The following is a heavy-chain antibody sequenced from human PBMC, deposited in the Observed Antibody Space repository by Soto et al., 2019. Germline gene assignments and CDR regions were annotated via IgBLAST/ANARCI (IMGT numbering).Heavy chain of an antibody. CDR1: GFTFSSYG. V-gene: IGHV3-30*18. CDR2: ISYDGSNK. D-gene: IGHD4-17*01. CDR3: AKDGGDYGTMYYYYYGMDV. J-gene: IGHJ6*02. Sequence: GGSLRLSCAASGFTFSSYGMHWVRQAPGKGLEWVAVISYDGSNKYYAESVKGRFTISRDNSKNTLYLQMNSLRAEDTAVYYCAKDGGDYGTMYYYYYGMDVWGQGTTVTVS.